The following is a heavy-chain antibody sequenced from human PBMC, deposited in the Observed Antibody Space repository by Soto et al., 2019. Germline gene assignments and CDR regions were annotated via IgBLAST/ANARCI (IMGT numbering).Heavy chain of an antibody. Sequence: GGSLRLSCAASGFTFSSYAMSWVRQAPGKGLEWVSAISGSGGSTYYADSVKGRFTISRDNSKNTLYLQMNSLRAEDTAVYYCAKLALEYSSGWYAVLSNYYFDYWGQGTLVTSPQ. CDR3: AKLALEYSSGWYAVLSNYYFDY. CDR1: GFTFSSYA. V-gene: IGHV3-23*01. J-gene: IGHJ4*02. D-gene: IGHD6-19*01. CDR2: ISGSGGST.